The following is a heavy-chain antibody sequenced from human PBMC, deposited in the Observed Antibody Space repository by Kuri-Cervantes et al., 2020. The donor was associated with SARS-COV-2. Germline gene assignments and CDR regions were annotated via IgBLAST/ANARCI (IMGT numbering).Heavy chain of an antibody. V-gene: IGHV3-21*04. Sequence: GESLKISCAASGFTFSSYSMNWVRQAPGKGLEWVSSISSSSSYIYYADSVKGRFTISRDNAKNTLSLQMNSLRAEDTAVYYCGKEGGHNEIDYWGQGTLVTVSS. CDR1: GFTFSSYS. J-gene: IGHJ4*02. D-gene: IGHD5-24*01. CDR3: GKEGGHNEIDY. CDR2: ISSSSSYI.